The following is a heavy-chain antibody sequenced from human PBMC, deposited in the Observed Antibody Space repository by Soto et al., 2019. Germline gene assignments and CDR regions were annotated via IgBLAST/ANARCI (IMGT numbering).Heavy chain of an antibody. D-gene: IGHD3-9*01. V-gene: IGHV3-48*03. CDR1: GFTFSSYE. CDR3: ARWGYFDWLSPASYYGMDV. J-gene: IGHJ6*02. CDR2: ISSSGSTI. Sequence: GGSLRLSCAASGFTFSSYEMNWVRQAPGKGLEWVSYISSSGSTIYYADSVKGRFTISRDNAKNSLYLQMNSLRAEDTAVYYCARWGYFDWLSPASYYGMDVWGQGTTVTVSS.